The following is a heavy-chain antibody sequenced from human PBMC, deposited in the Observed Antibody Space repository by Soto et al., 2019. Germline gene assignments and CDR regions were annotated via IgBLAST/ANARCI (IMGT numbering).Heavy chain of an antibody. CDR3: ARARYYYGSGRDFDY. D-gene: IGHD3-10*01. J-gene: IGHJ4*02. CDR2: INPNSGGT. CDR1: GYTFTGYY. Sequence: ASVKVSCKASGYTFTGYYMHWVRQAPGQGLEWMGWINPNSGGTNYAQKFQGWVTMTRDTSISTAYMELSRLRSDDTAVYYCARARYYYGSGRDFDYWGQGTLVTVSS. V-gene: IGHV1-2*04.